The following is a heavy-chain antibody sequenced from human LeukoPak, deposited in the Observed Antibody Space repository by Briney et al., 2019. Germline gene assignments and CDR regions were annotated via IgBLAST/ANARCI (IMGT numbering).Heavy chain of an antibody. CDR2: IYSGGST. V-gene: IGHV3-53*01. CDR1: GFTVSSNY. J-gene: IGHJ4*02. CDR3: ARYDYGDYVDY. Sequence: GGSLRLSCAASGFTVSSNYMSWVRQAPGKGLEWVSVIYSGGSTYYADSVKGRFTISRDNSTNTLYLQMNSLRAEDTAVYCCARYDYGDYVDYWGQGTLVTVSS. D-gene: IGHD4-17*01.